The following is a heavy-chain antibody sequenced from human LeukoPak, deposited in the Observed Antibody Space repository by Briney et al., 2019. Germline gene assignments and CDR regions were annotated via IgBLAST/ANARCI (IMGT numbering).Heavy chain of an antibody. CDR1: GFTFNTYE. V-gene: IGHV3-48*03. D-gene: IGHD2-2*01. CDR3: ARRYCSSASCLFDY. J-gene: IGHJ4*02. Sequence: GSLRLSCAASGFTFNTYEMSWVRQAPGKGLEWVSCVSSSGTTMYHADSVKGRFTISRGNAKNSPYLQMNSLRAEDAAVYYCARRYCSSASCLFDYWGQGTLVTVSS. CDR2: VSSSGTTM.